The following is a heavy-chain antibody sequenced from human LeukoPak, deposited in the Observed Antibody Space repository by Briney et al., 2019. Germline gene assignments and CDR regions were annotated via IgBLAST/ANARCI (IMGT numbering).Heavy chain of an antibody. V-gene: IGHV3-30-3*01. CDR1: GFTFSSYA. CDR2: ISYDGSNK. CDR3: AKETRWSSSYYFDY. D-gene: IGHD6-13*01. J-gene: IGHJ4*02. Sequence: GRSLRLSCAASGFTFSSYAMHWVRQAPGKGLEWVAVISYDGSNKYYADSVKGRFTISRDNSKNTLYVQMKSLRVEDTAVYYCAKETRWSSSYYFDYWGQGTLVTVSS.